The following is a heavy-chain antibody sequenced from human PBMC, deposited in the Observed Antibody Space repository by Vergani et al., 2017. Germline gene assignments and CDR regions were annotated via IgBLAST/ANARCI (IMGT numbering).Heavy chain of an antibody. CDR1: GFTFIMHA. CDR2: LSASDRRT. V-gene: IGHV3-23*01. Sequence: EVQLLESGGDLVQPGGSLRLSCAASGFTFIMHAMSWVRQAPGKGLEWVSTLSASDRRTHYADSVKGRFTISRDNSKNTLFLHMNSLRPEDTAVYYCARVGYDFWSGYFVYWGQGTLVTVSS. D-gene: IGHD3-3*01. CDR3: ARVGYDFWSGYFVY. J-gene: IGHJ4*02.